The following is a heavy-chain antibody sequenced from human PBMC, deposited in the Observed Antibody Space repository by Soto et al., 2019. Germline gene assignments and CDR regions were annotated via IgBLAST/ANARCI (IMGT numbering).Heavy chain of an antibody. CDR1: GGTFSTYS. Sequence: QVQLVQSGAEVKKPGSSVKVSCKASGGTFSTYSISWVRQAPGQGLEWMGGIIPIFGTTNYAQKLQGRVTSTADESTNTAYLELSSLISEDTAVYYCARAPPYCPGGRCYSGHHYYYYVMDVWGQGTTVTVSS. D-gene: IGHD2-15*01. CDR2: IIPIFGTT. J-gene: IGHJ6*02. V-gene: IGHV1-69*01. CDR3: ARAPPYCPGGRCYSGHHYYYYVMDV.